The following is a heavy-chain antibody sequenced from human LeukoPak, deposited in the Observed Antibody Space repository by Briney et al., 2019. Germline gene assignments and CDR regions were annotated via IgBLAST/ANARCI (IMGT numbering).Heavy chain of an antibody. D-gene: IGHD1-1*01. Sequence: ASVKVSCKASGYTFTSYGISWVRQAPGQGLEWMGWISAYNGNTNYAQKLQGRVTMTTDTSTSTAYMELRSLRSDDTAVYYCARDRSKRSHHYYYYGMDVWGQGTTVTVSS. CDR2: ISAYNGNT. CDR3: ARDRSKRSHHYYYYGMDV. J-gene: IGHJ6*02. CDR1: GYTFTSYG. V-gene: IGHV1-18*01.